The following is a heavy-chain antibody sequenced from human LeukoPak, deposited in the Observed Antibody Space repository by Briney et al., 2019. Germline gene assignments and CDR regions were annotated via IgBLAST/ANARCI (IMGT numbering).Heavy chain of an antibody. CDR3: ARGSIAAAGYYYYYYYMDV. V-gene: IGHV1-8*01. CDR2: MNPNSGNT. Sequence: ASVKVSCKASGYTFTSYDINWVRQATGRGLEWMGWMNPNSGNTGYAQKFQGRVTMTRNTSISTAYMELSSLRSEDTAVYYCARGSIAAAGYYYYYYYMDVWGKGTTVTVSS. J-gene: IGHJ6*03. D-gene: IGHD6-13*01. CDR1: GYTFTSYD.